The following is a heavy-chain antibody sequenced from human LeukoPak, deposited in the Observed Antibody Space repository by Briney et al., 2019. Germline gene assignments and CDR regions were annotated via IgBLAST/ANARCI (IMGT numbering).Heavy chain of an antibody. J-gene: IGHJ5*02. CDR2: IYSGGDT. CDR3: AKYSPKAAAGMSFDP. D-gene: IGHD6-13*01. CDR1: GFIVSSNY. Sequence: GGSLRLSCAASGFIVSSNYMTWVRQAPGKGLEWVSLIYSGGDTFYTDSVEGRFTISRDNSKNTLYLQMNSLRAEDTAVYYCAKYSPKAAAGMSFDPWGQGTLVTVSS. V-gene: IGHV3-66*01.